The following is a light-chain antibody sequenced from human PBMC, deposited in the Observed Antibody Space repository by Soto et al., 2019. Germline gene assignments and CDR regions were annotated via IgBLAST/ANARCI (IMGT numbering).Light chain of an antibody. CDR1: SSDVGGYNY. Sequence: QSALTQPASVSWSPGQSITISCTGTSSDVGGYNYVSWYQQHPGKAPKLMIYDVSNRPSGVSNRFSGSKSGNTASLTISGLQAEDEADYYCSSYTSSSTYVLFGGGTKLTVL. J-gene: IGLJ2*01. CDR3: SSYTSSSTYVL. V-gene: IGLV2-14*01. CDR2: DVS.